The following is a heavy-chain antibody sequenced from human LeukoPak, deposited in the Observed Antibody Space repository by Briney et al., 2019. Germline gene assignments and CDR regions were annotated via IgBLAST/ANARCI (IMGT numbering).Heavy chain of an antibody. CDR1: GFTFSSYG. V-gene: IGHV3-33*01. J-gene: IGHJ4*02. CDR2: IWHDGSNQ. Sequence: GRSLRLSCAASGFTFSSYGMHWVRQAPGKGLEWVAVIWHDGSNQYYADSVKGRFTISRDNSKNTLYLQMDSLRAEDTAIYYCARYAGYVFYIDYWGQGTLVTVSS. CDR3: ARYAGYVFYIDY. D-gene: IGHD5-12*01.